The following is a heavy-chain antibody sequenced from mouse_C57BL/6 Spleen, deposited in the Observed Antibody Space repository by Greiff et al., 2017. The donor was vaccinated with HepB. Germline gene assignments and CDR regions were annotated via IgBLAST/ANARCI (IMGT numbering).Heavy chain of an antibody. Sequence: VQLQQSGAELVRPGTSVKMSCKASGYTFTNYLIGWAKQRPGHGLEWIGDIYPGGGYTNYNEKLKGKAKLTADKSSSTAYMQISSLTSEDSAIYDCAKGASNSYYFDYWGQGTTLTVSS. J-gene: IGHJ2*01. CDR1: GYTFTNYL. CDR2: IYPGGGYT. D-gene: IGHD2-5*01. V-gene: IGHV1-63*01. CDR3: AKGASNSYYFDY.